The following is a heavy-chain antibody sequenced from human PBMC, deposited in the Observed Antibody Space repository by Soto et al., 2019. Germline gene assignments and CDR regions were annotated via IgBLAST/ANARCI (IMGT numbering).Heavy chain of an antibody. Sequence: ETLSLTCTVSSGSTSCYYRTWIRQPAETRLEWSGRIYTSGSTNYDPSLKSRVTMSVDTSKNQFSLKLSSVTAADTAVYYCARGYCSSTSCYFVWFDPWGQGTLVNVSS. D-gene: IGHD2-2*01. J-gene: IGHJ5*02. CDR3: ARGYCSSTSCYFVWFDP. CDR2: IYTSGST. V-gene: IGHV4-4*07. CDR1: SGSTSCYY.